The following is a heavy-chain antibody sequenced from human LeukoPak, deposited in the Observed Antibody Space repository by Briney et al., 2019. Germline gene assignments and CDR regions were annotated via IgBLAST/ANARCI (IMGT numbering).Heavy chain of an antibody. Sequence: PSETLSLTCTVSGVSISSSNSYWGWIRQPPGKGLEWIGSIYYSGNTYYNPSLKSRVTISVDKSRNQFSLKLSSVTAADTAVYYCARVRRFYDYYMDVWGKGTTVTVSS. CDR2: IYYSGNT. CDR1: GVSISSSNSY. V-gene: IGHV4-39*07. CDR3: ARVRRFYDYYMDV. J-gene: IGHJ6*03.